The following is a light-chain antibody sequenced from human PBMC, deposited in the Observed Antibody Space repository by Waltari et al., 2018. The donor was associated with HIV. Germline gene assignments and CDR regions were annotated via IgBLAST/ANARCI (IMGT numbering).Light chain of an antibody. CDR2: KVS. J-gene: IGKJ2*01. Sequence: DVVMAQSPLSLPVTLGQPASISCRSSQSLVYSDGNPYLNWFHQRPGQSPRRLIYKVSTRDSGVPDRFSGSGSGTAFTLKISRVEAEDVGVYYCMQGTHWPYTFGQGTNLQIK. CDR1: QSLVYSDGNPY. CDR3: MQGTHWPYT. V-gene: IGKV2-30*01.